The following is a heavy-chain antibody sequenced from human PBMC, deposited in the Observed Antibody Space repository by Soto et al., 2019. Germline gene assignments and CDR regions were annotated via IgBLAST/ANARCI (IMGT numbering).Heavy chain of an antibody. Sequence: VESLKISCKGSGYSFTSYWISWVRQMPGKGLEWMGRIDPSDSYTNYSPSFQGHVTISADKSISTAYLQWSSLKASDTAMYYCARQRTYYDILTGSVYYYGMDVWGQGTTVTVSS. J-gene: IGHJ6*02. D-gene: IGHD3-9*01. CDR2: IDPSDSYT. CDR1: GYSFTSYW. V-gene: IGHV5-10-1*01. CDR3: ARQRTYYDILTGSVYYYGMDV.